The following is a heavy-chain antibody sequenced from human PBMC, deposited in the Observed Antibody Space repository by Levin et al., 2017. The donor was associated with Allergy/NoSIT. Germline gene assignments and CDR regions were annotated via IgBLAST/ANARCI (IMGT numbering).Heavy chain of an antibody. V-gene: IGHV3-43*01. J-gene: IGHJ4*01. CDR1: GFTFDDYT. CDR2: ISWDGGST. Sequence: GGSLRLSCAASGFTFDDYTMHWVRQAPGKGLEWVSLISWDGGSTYYADSVKGRFTISRDNSKNSLYLQMNSLRSEDTALYYCAKDIIHLRVYSSSWCFDCCGSGTLVADSS. CDR3: AKDIIHLRVYSSSWCFDC. D-gene: IGHD6-13*01.